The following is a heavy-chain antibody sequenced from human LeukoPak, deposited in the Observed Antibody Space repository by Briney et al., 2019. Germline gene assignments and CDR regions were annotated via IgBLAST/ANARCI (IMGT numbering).Heavy chain of an antibody. V-gene: IGHV3-64D*06. CDR2: ISSNGGST. CDR3: VKAGITAAGAFDY. J-gene: IGHJ4*02. Sequence: QPGRSLRLSCAASGFTFSSYAMHWVRQAPGKGLEYVSAISSNGGSTYYADSVKGRFTISRDNSKNTLYLRMSSLRAEDTAVYYCVKAGITAAGAFDYWGQGTLVTVSS. D-gene: IGHD6-13*01. CDR1: GFTFSSYA.